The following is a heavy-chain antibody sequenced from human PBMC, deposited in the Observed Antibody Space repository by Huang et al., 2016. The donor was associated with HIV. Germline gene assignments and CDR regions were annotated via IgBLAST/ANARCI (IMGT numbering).Heavy chain of an antibody. J-gene: IGHJ4*02. Sequence: QVHLVQSGAEVRVPGASVKVSCEASGYSFASYDINWVRQATGQGLEWMGWMNPNSGNTGYAQKFQGRVTMTRNTSISTAYMELSSLRSEDTAKYFCVRGWYIADLPYFDYWGQGTLVTVSS. CDR1: GYSFASYD. V-gene: IGHV1-8*01. CDR3: VRGWYIADLPYFDY. D-gene: IGHD6-6*01. CDR2: MNPNSGNT.